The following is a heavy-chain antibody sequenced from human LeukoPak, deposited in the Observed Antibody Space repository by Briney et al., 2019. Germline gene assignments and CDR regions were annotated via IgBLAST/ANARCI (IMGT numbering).Heavy chain of an antibody. CDR1: GGSISSSSYY. J-gene: IGHJ5*02. D-gene: IGHD6-13*01. CDR3: ARAYSSSWYLNWFDP. CDR2: IYYSGST. Sequence: PSESLSPTCTVSGGSISSSSYYWGWIRQPPGKGLEWIGSIYYSGSTYYNPSLKSRVTISVDTSKNQFSLKLSSVTAADTAVYYCARAYSSSWYLNWFDPWGQGTLVTVSS. V-gene: IGHV4-39*01.